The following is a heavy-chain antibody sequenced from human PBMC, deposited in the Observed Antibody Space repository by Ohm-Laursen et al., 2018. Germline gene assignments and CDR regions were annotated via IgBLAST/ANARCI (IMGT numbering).Heavy chain of an antibody. CDR2: ISGSGGST. Sequence: SLRLSCAASGFIFRNFGMHWVRQAPGKGLEWVSAISGSGGSTYYADSVKGRFTISRDNSKNTLYLQMSSLGGEDTAVYYCAITRTTLRYFDLWGRGTLVTVSS. CDR1: GFIFRNFG. D-gene: IGHD1-1*01. CDR3: AITRTTLRYFDL. V-gene: IGHV3-23*01. J-gene: IGHJ2*01.